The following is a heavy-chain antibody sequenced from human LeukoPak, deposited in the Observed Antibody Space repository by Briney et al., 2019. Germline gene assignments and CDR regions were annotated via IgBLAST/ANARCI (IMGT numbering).Heavy chain of an antibody. D-gene: IGHD6-19*01. CDR3: AREKHGLASRGPFDN. CDR2: IYYSGNT. Sequence: SQTLSLTCTVSGGSITSGASYWSWIRQPLGKGLEWIGNIYYSGNTYYNPSLRSRVTISVDTSKSQFTLKLSSVAAADTAVYYCAREKHGLASRGPFDNWGQGTLVTVSS. CDR1: GGSITSGASY. V-gene: IGHV4-31*03. J-gene: IGHJ4*02.